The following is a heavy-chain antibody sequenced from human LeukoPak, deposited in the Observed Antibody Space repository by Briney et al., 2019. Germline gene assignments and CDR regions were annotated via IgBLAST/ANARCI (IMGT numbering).Heavy chain of an antibody. D-gene: IGHD3-10*01. Sequence: SQTLSLTCAIFGDSVSSDSGAWNWIRQSPSRGLEWLGRAFYRSQWYNDYAVSVKGRIAINPDTSKNQFSLQLNSVTPEDTAVYYCAREEAGTYGFQYWGQGTLVTVSS. CDR2: AFYRSQWYN. CDR1: GDSVSSDSGA. CDR3: AREEAGTYGFQY. J-gene: IGHJ4*02. V-gene: IGHV6-1*01.